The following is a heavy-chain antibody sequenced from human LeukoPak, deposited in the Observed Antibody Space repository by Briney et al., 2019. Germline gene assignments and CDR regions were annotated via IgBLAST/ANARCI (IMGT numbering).Heavy chain of an antibody. D-gene: IGHD2-2*01. Sequence: GGSLRLSGAASGFSYSNYWMTWVRQAPGKGLERVANIKEDGSDRYYGDSVRGRFIISRDNAKNSLYLQMESLRAEDTALYYCAREVPGAMNAFDIWGQGTMVTVSS. CDR2: IKEDGSDR. CDR1: GFSYSNYW. CDR3: AREVPGAMNAFDI. V-gene: IGHV3-7*01. J-gene: IGHJ3*02.